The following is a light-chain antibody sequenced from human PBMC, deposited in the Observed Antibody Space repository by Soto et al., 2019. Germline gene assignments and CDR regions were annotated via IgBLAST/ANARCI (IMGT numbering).Light chain of an antibody. CDR2: DVR. Sequence: SVLTQPASVSGSPGQPITISCTGTSSDVGGYNYVSWYQQHPGKAPKLIIYDVRNRPSGVSNRFSGSKSGNTASLTISGLQTEDEADYYCSSYTSINTRVFGTGTKVTVL. V-gene: IGLV2-14*01. CDR3: SSYTSINTRV. J-gene: IGLJ1*01. CDR1: SSDVGGYNY.